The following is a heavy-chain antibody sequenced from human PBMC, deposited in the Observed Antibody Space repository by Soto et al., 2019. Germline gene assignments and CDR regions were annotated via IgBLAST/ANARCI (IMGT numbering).Heavy chain of an antibody. CDR1: GFTFSSYG. CDR3: GRGGPETSGISSEYALDI. Sequence: GGSLRLSCAASGFTFSSYGMHWVRQAPGKGLEWVAVIWYDGSNKYYADSVKGRFTISRDNDKKSLNLEINDLRAEDTAVYYCGRGGPETSGISSEYALDIGAQGTVVTV. J-gene: IGHJ3*02. V-gene: IGHV3-33*01. D-gene: IGHD1-20*01. CDR2: IWYDGSNK.